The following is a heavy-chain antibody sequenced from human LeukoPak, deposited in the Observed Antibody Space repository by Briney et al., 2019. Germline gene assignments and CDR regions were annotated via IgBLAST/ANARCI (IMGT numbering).Heavy chain of an antibody. J-gene: IGHJ4*02. V-gene: IGHV3-15*01. D-gene: IGHD6-19*01. CDR2: IKSKTDGGTA. CDR1: GFTFSDYY. Sequence: GGSLRLSCAASGFTFSDYYMSWIRQAPGKGLEWVGRIKSKTDGGTADYAAPVKGRFTISRDDSRNTLYLQMNSLKTEDTAVYYCTTDGIAVAGEGIEFDYWGQGTLVTVSS. CDR3: TTDGIAVAGEGIEFDY.